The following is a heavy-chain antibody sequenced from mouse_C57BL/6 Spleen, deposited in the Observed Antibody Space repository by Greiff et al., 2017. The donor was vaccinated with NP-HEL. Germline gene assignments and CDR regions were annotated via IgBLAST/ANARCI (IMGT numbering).Heavy chain of an antibody. Sequence: VQLQQSGAELVKPGASVKLSCKASGYTFTSYWMHWVKQRPGQGLEWIGMIHPNSGSTNYNEKFKSKATLTVDKSSSTAYMQLSSLTSEDSAVYYCARYYDYDFWYFDVWGTGTTVTVSS. CDR3: ARYYDYDFWYFDV. CDR1: GYTFTSYW. D-gene: IGHD2-4*01. J-gene: IGHJ1*03. CDR2: IHPNSGST. V-gene: IGHV1-64*01.